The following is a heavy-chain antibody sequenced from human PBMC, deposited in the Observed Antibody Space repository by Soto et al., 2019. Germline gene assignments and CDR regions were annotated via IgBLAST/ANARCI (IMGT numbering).Heavy chain of an antibody. CDR3: AREGDVGTAMVTVFDY. CDR1: GFTFSSYG. CDR2: IWYDGSNK. V-gene: IGHV3-33*01. J-gene: IGHJ4*02. Sequence: GGSLRLSCAASGFTFSSYGMHWVRQAPGKGLEWVAVIWYDGSNKYYADSVKGRFTISRDNSKNTLYLQMNSLRAEDTAVYYCAREGDVGTAMVTVFDYWGQGTLVTVSS. D-gene: IGHD5-18*01.